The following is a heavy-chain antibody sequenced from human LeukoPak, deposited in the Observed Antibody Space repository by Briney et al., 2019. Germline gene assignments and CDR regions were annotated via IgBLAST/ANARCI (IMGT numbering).Heavy chain of an antibody. Sequence: GESLKISCKGSGYSFTSYWIGWVPPIPGKGLEWMRIIYPGYSDTRYSPSLQGQVTIAADKSISTACLKWSSLKASDTAMYCCARHWGWEYSSSSPLFDYWGQGTLVTVSS. CDR3: ARHWGWEYSSSSPLFDY. CDR2: IYPGYSDT. V-gene: IGHV5-51*01. CDR1: GYSFTSYW. J-gene: IGHJ4*02. D-gene: IGHD6-6*01.